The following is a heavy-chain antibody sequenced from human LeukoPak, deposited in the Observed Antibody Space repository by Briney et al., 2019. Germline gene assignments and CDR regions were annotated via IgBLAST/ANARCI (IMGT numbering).Heavy chain of an antibody. CDR1: GYTFTSYG. V-gene: IGHV1-18*01. CDR3: ARTIRQNYFDY. J-gene: IGHJ4*02. D-gene: IGHD3-3*02. CDR2: ISVYNGNT. Sequence: ASVKVSCKASGYTFTSYGISWVRQAPGQGLEWMGWISVYNGNTNYAQKLQGRVTMTTDTSTSTAYMELSSLRSEDTAVYYCARTIRQNYFDYWGQGTLVTVSS.